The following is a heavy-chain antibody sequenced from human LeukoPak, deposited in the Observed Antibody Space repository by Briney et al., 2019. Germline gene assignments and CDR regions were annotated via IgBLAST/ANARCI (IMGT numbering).Heavy chain of an antibody. Sequence: GGSLRLSCAASGFTFSSYAMSWVRQAPGKGLEWVSAISGSGGAAYYADSVKGRFTISRDNSKNTLYLQMNSLRAEDTAVYYCAKDGYCSSTSCYPAPYWGQGTLVTVSS. J-gene: IGHJ4*02. CDR2: ISGSGGAA. D-gene: IGHD2-2*01. CDR1: GFTFSSYA. V-gene: IGHV3-23*01. CDR3: AKDGYCSSTSCYPAPY.